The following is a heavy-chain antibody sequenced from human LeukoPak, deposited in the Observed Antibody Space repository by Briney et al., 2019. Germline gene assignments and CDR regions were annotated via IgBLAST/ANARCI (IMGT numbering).Heavy chain of an antibody. CDR1: GYTFTSYG. CDR2: ISAYNGNT. Sequence: GASVKVSCKASGYTFTSYGISWVRQAPGQGLEWMGWISAYNGNTNYAQKLQGRVTMTTDTSTSTAYMEPRSLRSDDTAVYYCARGLTEKIAVAGDAFDIWGQGTMVTVSS. V-gene: IGHV1-18*01. D-gene: IGHD6-19*01. CDR3: ARGLTEKIAVAGDAFDI. J-gene: IGHJ3*02.